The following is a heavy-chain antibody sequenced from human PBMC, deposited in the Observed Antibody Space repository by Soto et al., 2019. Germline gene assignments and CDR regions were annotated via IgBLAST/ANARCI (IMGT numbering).Heavy chain of an antibody. CDR1: GVTFSDYY. J-gene: IGHJ5*02. D-gene: IGHD2-8*01. CDR2: ISSSGSTI. CDR3: ARSQVTGDIVLMVYANYPPSWFDP. V-gene: IGHV3-11*01. Sequence: GGSLRLSCAASGVTFSDYYMSWIRQAPGKGLEWVSYISSSGSTIYYADSVKGRFTISRDNAKNSLYLQMNSLRAEDTAVYYCARSQVTGDIVLMVYANYPPSWFDPWGQGTLVTVSS.